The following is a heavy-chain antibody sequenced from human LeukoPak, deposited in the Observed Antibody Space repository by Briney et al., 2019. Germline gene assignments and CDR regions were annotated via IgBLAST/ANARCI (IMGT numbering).Heavy chain of an antibody. V-gene: IGHV3-21*01. Sequence: PGGSLRLSCAASGFTFSSYSMNWVRQAPGKGLEWVSSISSSSSYIYYADSVKGRFAISRDNAKNSLYLQMNSLRAEDTAVYYCARDLVKDGYNPDAFDIWGQGTMVTVSS. CDR3: ARDLVKDGYNPDAFDI. D-gene: IGHD5-24*01. CDR2: ISSSSSYI. J-gene: IGHJ3*02. CDR1: GFTFSSYS.